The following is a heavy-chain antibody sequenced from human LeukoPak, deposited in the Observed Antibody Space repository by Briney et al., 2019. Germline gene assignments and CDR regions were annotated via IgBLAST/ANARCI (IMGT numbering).Heavy chain of an antibody. CDR2: ISDDGSNQ. CDR1: GFSFSDYG. V-gene: IGHV3-30*18. J-gene: IGHJ4*02. CDR3: AQDLPADPGWGWYRVRFIFHS. D-gene: IGHD6-19*01. Sequence: GGSLRLSCEGSGFSFSDYGMHWVREAPGKGLEWVAVISDDGSNQYFANSVEGRFAISRDNSKDTVYLHMNGVRPEDTAVYFCAQDLPADPGWGWYRVRFIFHSWGLGTLVTVSA.